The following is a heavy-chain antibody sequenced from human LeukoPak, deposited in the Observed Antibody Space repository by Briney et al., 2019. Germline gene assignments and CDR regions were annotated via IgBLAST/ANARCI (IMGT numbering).Heavy chain of an antibody. V-gene: IGHV1-46*01. D-gene: IGHD3-22*01. CDR1: GYTFSSYY. CDR3: ARNYYDTAGHFGY. CDR2: INPSGGAT. J-gene: IGHJ4*02. Sequence: ASVKVSCKASGYTFSSYYFHWVRQAPGQGLEWMGLINPSGGATSFAQKFRGRVTMTRDMSTGTVFMELSSLRSDDTAVYFCARNYYDTAGHFGYWGQGTLVTVSS.